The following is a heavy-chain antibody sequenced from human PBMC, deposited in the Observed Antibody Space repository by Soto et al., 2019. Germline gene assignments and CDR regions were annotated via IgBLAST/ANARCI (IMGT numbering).Heavy chain of an antibody. CDR3: ARGLAESRSYYFDH. J-gene: IGHJ4*02. Sequence: SETLSLTCTVSGGSISSYYWSWIRQPPGKGLEWIGYIYYSGSTNYNPSLKSRVTISVDTSKNQFSLKLSSVTAADTAVYYCARGLAESRSYYFDHWGPGTLVTVSS. CDR1: GGSISSYY. D-gene: IGHD6-19*01. CDR2: IYYSGST. V-gene: IGHV4-59*01.